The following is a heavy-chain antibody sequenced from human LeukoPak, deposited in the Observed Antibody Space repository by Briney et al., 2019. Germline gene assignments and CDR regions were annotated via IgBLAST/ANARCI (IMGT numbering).Heavy chain of an antibody. CDR3: ARHGDFWGGRSWFDP. J-gene: IGHJ5*02. CDR1: GGSFSGYY. CDR2: INHSGST. Sequence: SETLSLTCAVYGGSFSGYYWSWIRQPPGRGLEWIGEINHSGSTNYNPSLKSRVTISVDTSNNQFLLNLSSVTAADTAVYYCARHGDFWGGRSWFDPWGQGTLVTVSS. D-gene: IGHD3-3*01. V-gene: IGHV4-34*01.